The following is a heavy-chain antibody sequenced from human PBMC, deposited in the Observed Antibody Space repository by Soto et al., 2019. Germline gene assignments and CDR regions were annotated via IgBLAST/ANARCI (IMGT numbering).Heavy chain of an antibody. V-gene: IGHV4-61*01. Sequence: TSETLSLTCTVSRGSVSAGRCYWSWIRQPPGKGLEWIGYIYYSGSTNYNPSLKSRVTISVDTSKNQFSLKLSSVTAADTAVYYCARDPGGSGSYDYWGQGTLVTVSS. J-gene: IGHJ4*02. D-gene: IGHD3-10*01. CDR1: RGSVSAGRCY. CDR3: ARDPGGSGSYDY. CDR2: IYYSGST.